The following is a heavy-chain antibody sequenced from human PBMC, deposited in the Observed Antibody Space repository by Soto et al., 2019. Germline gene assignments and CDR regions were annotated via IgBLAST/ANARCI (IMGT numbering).Heavy chain of an antibody. Sequence: EVQLAESGGGLAQPGGSLRLSCAASGFTLSGYAMDWVRQAPGKGLEYVSGISSNGVGTYYANSVQGRFTISRDNSKNTVYLQMGGVRPEDMAVYYCARRARPDFYYMDVWGKGTTVTVSS. CDR2: ISSNGVGT. D-gene: IGHD6-6*01. CDR3: ARRARPDFYYMDV. J-gene: IGHJ6*03. V-gene: IGHV3-64*01. CDR1: GFTLSGYA.